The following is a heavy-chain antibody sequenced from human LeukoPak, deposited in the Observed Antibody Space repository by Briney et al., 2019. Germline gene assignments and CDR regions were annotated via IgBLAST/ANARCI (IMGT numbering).Heavy chain of an antibody. Sequence: PSETLSLTCTVSGSSISSDYYWAWIRQSPGKGLEWIGTIYHTGSTYFNPSLKSRVSISVDTSKNQFSVKLSSVTAADTADYYCATMGERSKDWYFDFWGRGTLAIASS. D-gene: IGHD3-16*01. J-gene: IGHJ2*01. CDR1: GSSISSDYY. CDR3: ATMGERSKDWYFDF. CDR2: IYHTGST. V-gene: IGHV4-38-2*02.